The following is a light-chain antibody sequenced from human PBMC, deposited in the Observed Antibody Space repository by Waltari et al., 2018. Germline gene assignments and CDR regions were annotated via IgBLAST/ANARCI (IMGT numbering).Light chain of an antibody. V-gene: IGKV3-20*01. CDR1: QRVSMA. CDR2: GAS. J-gene: IGKJ1*01. CDR3: QHYVSLPVT. Sequence: EIVLTQSPGTLSLSPGERATLSCRARQRVSMALAWYQQNPGQAPGILIYGASNRATGSPDRFSGSGSETDFSLFISRLAPEDFAVYYCQHYVSLPVTFSQGTKVEIK.